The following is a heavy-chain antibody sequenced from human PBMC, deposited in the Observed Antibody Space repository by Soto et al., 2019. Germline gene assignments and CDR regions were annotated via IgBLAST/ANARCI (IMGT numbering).Heavy chain of an antibody. D-gene: IGHD2-15*01. V-gene: IGHV1-2*02. Sequence: QVQLVQSGAEVKKPGASVKVSCKASGYTFTGYYIHWVRQAPGQGLEWMGWINPNSCGTKYPQKFQGRVTMTRDTSIRTVYMSLTGLKSDDTAVYFRARDLAKGGGSAGFDYWGQGTLVAVSS. CDR1: GYTFTGYY. CDR3: ARDLAKGGGSAGFDY. J-gene: IGHJ4*02. CDR2: INPNSCGT.